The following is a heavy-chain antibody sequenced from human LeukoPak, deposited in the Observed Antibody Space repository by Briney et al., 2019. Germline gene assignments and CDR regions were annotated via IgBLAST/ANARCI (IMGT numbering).Heavy chain of an antibody. Sequence: GGSLRLSCAASGLTVSSNCMSWVRQAPGKGLEWVSFIYSGGNTYYSDSVKGRFTISRDNSKNTVHLQMNSLRAEDTAMYYCARRAGDYSHPYDYWGQGTLVTVSS. CDR1: GLTVSSNC. D-gene: IGHD3-22*01. V-gene: IGHV3-53*01. J-gene: IGHJ4*02. CDR2: IYSGGNT. CDR3: ARRAGDYSHPYDY.